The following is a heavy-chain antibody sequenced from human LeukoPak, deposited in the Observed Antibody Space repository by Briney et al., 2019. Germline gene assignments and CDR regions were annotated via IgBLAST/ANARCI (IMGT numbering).Heavy chain of an antibody. D-gene: IGHD2-21*01. J-gene: IGHJ4*02. Sequence: GGSLRLSCAASGFTFSSNWMSWVRQAAGKALEWVANINPDGTTKLYVGSGTGRFTISRDNARNSLYLEMNSLRDEDTAVYYCATSPVISRDWGQGTLVTVSS. CDR3: ATSPVISRD. CDR2: INPDGTTK. CDR1: GFTFSSNW. V-gene: IGHV3-7*01.